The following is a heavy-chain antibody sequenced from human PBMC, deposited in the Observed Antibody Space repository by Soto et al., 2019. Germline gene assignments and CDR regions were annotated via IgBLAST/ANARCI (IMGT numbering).Heavy chain of an antibody. Sequence: ASMKVSCKASGYTFTSYGISWVRQAPGQGLEWMGWISAYNGNTNYAQKLQGRVTMTTDTSTSTAYMELRSLRSDDTAVYYCARDSSGWYSFDIWGQGTMVTVSS. J-gene: IGHJ3*02. CDR2: ISAYNGNT. CDR3: ARDSSGWYSFDI. CDR1: GYTFTSYG. V-gene: IGHV1-18*01. D-gene: IGHD6-19*01.